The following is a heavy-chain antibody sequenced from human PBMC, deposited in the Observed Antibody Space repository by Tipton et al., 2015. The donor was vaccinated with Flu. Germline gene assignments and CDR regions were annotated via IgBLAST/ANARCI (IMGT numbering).Heavy chain of an antibody. J-gene: IGHJ4*02. V-gene: IGHV3-30-3*01. CDR2: ISYAGSSK. CDR1: RVTFSTYS. D-gene: IGHD3-16*01. Sequence: SLRLSCAASRVTFSTYSMHWVRQAPGKGLEWVAVISYAGSSKYYADSVKGRFTVSRDNSKNTLYLQMDSLRAEDTAVYYCVREGDGDYFDYWGQGTLVTVSS. CDR3: VREGDGDYFDY.